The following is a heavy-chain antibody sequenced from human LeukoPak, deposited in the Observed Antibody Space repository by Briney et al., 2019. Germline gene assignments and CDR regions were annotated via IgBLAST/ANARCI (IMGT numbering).Heavy chain of an antibody. CDR1: GFTFSDYY. CDR2: ISSSGSTI. CDR3: ARRRTAAVVAFDI. J-gene: IGHJ3*02. D-gene: IGHD6-13*01. Sequence: PGGSLRLSCAASGFTFSDYYMSWIRQAPGKGLEWVSYISSSGSTIYYADSVKGRFTISRDNAKNSLYLRMNSLRAEDTAVYYCARRRTAAVVAFDIWGQGTMVTVSS. V-gene: IGHV3-11*04.